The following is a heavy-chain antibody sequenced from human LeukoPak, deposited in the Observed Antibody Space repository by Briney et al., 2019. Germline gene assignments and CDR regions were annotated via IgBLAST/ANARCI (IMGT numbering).Heavy chain of an antibody. CDR2: ISYSGRT. CDR3: ARAPRYSSGWSYYYYGMDV. Sequence: PSETLSLTCTVSGGSTSSSSFYWGWIRQPPGKGLECIGRISYSGRTYYNPSLQSRVTISVDTSKNQFSLRLSSVTAADTAVYYCARAPRYSSGWSYYYYGMDVWGQGTTVTVSS. J-gene: IGHJ6*02. V-gene: IGHV4-39*01. CDR1: GGSTSSSSFY. D-gene: IGHD6-19*01.